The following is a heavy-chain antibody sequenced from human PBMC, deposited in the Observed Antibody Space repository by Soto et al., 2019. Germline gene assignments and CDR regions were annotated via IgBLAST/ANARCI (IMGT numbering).Heavy chain of an antibody. CDR2: IYYSGST. V-gene: IGHV4-31*03. Sequence: SETLSLTCTVSGGSISSGGYYWSWIRQHPGKGLEWIGYIYYSGSTYYNPSLKSRVTISVDTSKNQFSLKLSSVTAADTAVYYCARSSTSANYFDEWAQRTLVTVSS. J-gene: IGHJ4*02. CDR1: GGSISSGGYY. CDR3: ARSSTSANYFDE. D-gene: IGHD2-2*01.